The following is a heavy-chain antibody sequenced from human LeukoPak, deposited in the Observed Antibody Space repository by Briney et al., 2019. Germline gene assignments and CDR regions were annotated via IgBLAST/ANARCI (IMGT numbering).Heavy chain of an antibody. CDR3: ARGIPRYSGYDQYYFDY. CDR2: IYHSGST. CDR1: GGSISSYY. J-gene: IGHJ4*02. D-gene: IGHD5-12*01. V-gene: IGHV4-59*12. Sequence: SETLSLTCTVSGGSISSYYWNWIRQPPGKGLEWIGYIYHSGSTYYNPSLKSRVTISVDRSNNQFSLKLSSVTAADTAVYYCARGIPRYSGYDQYYFDYWGQGTLVTVSS.